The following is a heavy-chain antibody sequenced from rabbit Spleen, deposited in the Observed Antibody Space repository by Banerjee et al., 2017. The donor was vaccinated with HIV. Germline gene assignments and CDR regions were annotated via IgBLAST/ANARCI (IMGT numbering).Heavy chain of an antibody. J-gene: IGHJ3*01. CDR2: IYAAKGST. CDR1: GVSFSSGYD. CDR3: ARAIVPWLGLTRLDL. Sequence: QSLEESGGDLVQPEGSLTLTCTASGVSFSSGYDMCWVRQAPGKGLEWIGIIYAAKGSTDYASWVNGRFTISSDNAQSTVDLKMTSLTAADTATYFCARAIVPWLGLTRLDLWGPGTLVTVS. D-gene: IGHD4-1*01. V-gene: IGHV1S40*01.